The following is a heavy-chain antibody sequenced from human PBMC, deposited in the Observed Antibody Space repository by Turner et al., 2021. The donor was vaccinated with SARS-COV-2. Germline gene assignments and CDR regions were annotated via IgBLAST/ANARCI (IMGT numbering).Heavy chain of an antibody. J-gene: IGHJ4*02. CDR1: GFTFSNFA. Sequence: EVQLLESGGGLLQPGGSLRLSWAASGFTFSNFAMTWVRQAPGRGLEWVSAISASGGDTHYAESVKGRFTISRDNSKSTLYLQVNSLRAEDTAMYYCAADCTSASCYSRNADYWGQGTLVTVSS. D-gene: IGHD2-2*01. CDR2: ISASGGDT. V-gene: IGHV3-23*01. CDR3: AADCTSASCYSRNADY.